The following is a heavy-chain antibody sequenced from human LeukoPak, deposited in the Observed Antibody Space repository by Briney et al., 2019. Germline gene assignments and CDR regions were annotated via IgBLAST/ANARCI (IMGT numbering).Heavy chain of an antibody. CDR2: ISGSGGST. Sequence: PGGSLRLSCAASGFTFSSYGMSWVRQAPGKGLERVSAISGSGGSTYYADSVKGRFTISRDNSKNTLYLQMNSLRAEDTAVYYCAKDILMDTAIPNLFDYWGQGTLVTVSS. CDR3: AKDILMDTAIPNLFDY. D-gene: IGHD5-18*01. J-gene: IGHJ4*02. V-gene: IGHV3-23*01. CDR1: GFTFSSYG.